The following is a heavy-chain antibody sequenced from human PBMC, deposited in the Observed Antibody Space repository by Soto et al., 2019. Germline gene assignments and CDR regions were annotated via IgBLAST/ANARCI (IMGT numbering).Heavy chain of an antibody. J-gene: IGHJ3*02. D-gene: IGHD2-2*01. Sequence: AASVKVSCKASGYTFTGYYMHWVRQAPGQGLEWMGWINPNSGGTNYAQKFQGWVTMTRDTSISTAYMELSRLRSDDTAVYYCARAGIVVVPAAHDAFDIWGQGTMVTVSS. V-gene: IGHV1-2*04. CDR3: ARAGIVVVPAAHDAFDI. CDR1: GYTFTGYY. CDR2: INPNSGGT.